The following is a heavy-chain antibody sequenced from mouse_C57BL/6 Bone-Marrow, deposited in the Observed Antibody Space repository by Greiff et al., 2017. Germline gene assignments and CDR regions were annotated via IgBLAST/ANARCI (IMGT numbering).Heavy chain of an antibody. D-gene: IGHD2-5*01. V-gene: IGHV5-6*01. CDR3: ARQRSNPTWFAY. J-gene: IGHJ3*01. Sequence: EVKLMESGGDLVKPGGSLKLSCAASGFTFSSYGMSWVRQTPDKRLEWVATISSGGSYTYYPDSVKGRFTISRDNAKNTLYLQMSSLKSEDTAMYYCARQRSNPTWFAYWGQGTLVTVSA. CDR2: ISSGGSYT. CDR1: GFTFSSYG.